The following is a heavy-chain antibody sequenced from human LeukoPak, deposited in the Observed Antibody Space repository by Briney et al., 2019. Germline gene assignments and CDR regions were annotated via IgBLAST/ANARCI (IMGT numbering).Heavy chain of an antibody. CDR1: GCTFSSYA. V-gene: IGHV3-23*01. CDR2: VSDSGYSA. J-gene: IGHJ6*02. D-gene: IGHD1-14*01. Sequence: QPGGSLRLSCIASGCTFSSYAMSWVRQAPGKGLEWVSAVSDSGYSAHYADSVKGRFTISRDNSKNTLYLQMNSLRAEDTAVYYCAKDIDRAYYYYGMDVWGQGTTVTVSS. CDR3: AKDIDRAYYYYGMDV.